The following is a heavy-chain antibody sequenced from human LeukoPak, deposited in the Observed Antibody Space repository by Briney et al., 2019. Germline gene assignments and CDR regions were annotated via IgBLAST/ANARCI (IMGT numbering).Heavy chain of an antibody. CDR1: GFTFSSYS. CDR2: ISSSSSYI. D-gene: IGHD3-10*01. V-gene: IGHV3-21*04. CDR3: ARDYYGSGSYLDDAFDI. Sequence: GGSLRLSCAASGFTFSSYSMNWVRQAPGKGLEWVSSISSSSSYIYYADSVKGRFTISRDNAKNSLYLQMNSLRAEDTAVYYCARDYYGSGSYLDDAFDIWGQGTMVTVSS. J-gene: IGHJ3*02.